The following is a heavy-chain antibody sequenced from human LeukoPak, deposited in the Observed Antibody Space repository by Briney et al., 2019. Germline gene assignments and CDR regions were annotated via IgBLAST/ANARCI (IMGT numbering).Heavy chain of an antibody. D-gene: IGHD2-2*01. CDR3: XRGADXRTTSCYADYPRNNWFDP. Sequence: GGSLRLSCSASGFTFTYYWMTWVRQAPGKWLEWVANIKQDGSAQYYVDSVKGRCTISRDNAQKSLYLQMNRLRVEDTAVYYCXRGADXRTTSCYADYPRNNWFDPWGQGTLVTVSS. J-gene: IGHJ5*02. V-gene: IGHV3-7*01. CDR1: GFTFTYYW. CDR2: IKQDGSAQ.